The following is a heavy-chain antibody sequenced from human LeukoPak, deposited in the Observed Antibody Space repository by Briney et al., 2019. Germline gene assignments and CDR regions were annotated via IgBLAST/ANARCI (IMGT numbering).Heavy chain of an antibody. CDR3: ARGAPNYYYDSSTNFDY. V-gene: IGHV3-21*05. Sequence: GGSLRLSCETSGFTFRSYAMHWVRQAPGKGLEWVSYISSSSSYTNYADSVKGRFTISRDNAKNSLYLQMNSLRAEDTAVYYCARGAPNYYYDSSTNFDYWGQGTLVTVSS. CDR2: ISSSSSYT. J-gene: IGHJ4*02. CDR1: GFTFRSYA. D-gene: IGHD3-22*01.